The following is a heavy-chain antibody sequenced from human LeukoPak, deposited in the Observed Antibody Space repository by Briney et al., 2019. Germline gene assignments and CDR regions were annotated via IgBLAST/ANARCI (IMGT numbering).Heavy chain of an antibody. CDR3: ARHVPIVVVPAADNWFDP. D-gene: IGHD2-2*01. V-gene: IGHV5-51*01. CDR1: GYSFTSYW. CDR2: IYPGDSDT. Sequence: GSLRLSCKGSGYSFTSYWIGWVRQMPGRGLEWMGIIYPGDSDTRYSPSFQGQVTISADKSISTAYLQWSSLKASDNAMYYCARHVPIVVVPAADNWFDPWGQGTLVTVSS. J-gene: IGHJ5*02.